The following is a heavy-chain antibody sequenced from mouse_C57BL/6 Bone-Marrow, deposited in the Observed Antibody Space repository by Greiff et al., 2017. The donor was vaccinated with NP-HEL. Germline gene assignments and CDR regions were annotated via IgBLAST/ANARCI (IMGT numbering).Heavy chain of an antibody. V-gene: IGHV1-82*01. CDR3: ARYCGYGYYFDY. D-gene: IGHD2-2*01. J-gene: IGHJ2*01. CDR1: GYAFSSSW. Sequence: QVQLQQSGPELVKPGASVKISCKASGYAFSSSWMNWVKQRPGKGLEWIGRIYPGDGDTNYNGKFKGKATLTADKSSSTAYMQLSSLTSEDSAVYFCARYCGYGYYFDYWGQGTTLTVSS. CDR2: IYPGDGDT.